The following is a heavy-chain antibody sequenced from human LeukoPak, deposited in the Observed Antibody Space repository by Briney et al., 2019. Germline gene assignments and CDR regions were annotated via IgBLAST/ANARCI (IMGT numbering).Heavy chain of an antibody. J-gene: IGHJ4*02. D-gene: IGHD3-9*01. CDR1: GFTFSSYS. V-gene: IGHV3-48*01. CDR3: ARETPGALRYFDWLPMPRGFDY. Sequence: GGSLRLSCAASGFTFSSYSMNWVRQAPGKGLEWVSYISSSSSTIYYADSVKGRFTISRDNAKNSLYLQMNSLRAEDTAVYYCARETPGALRYFDWLPMPRGFDYWGQGTLVTVSS. CDR2: ISSSSSTI.